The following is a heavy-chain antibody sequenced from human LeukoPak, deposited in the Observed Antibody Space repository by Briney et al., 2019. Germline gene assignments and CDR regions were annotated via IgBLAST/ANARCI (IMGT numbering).Heavy chain of an antibody. Sequence: PSETLSLTCTVSGDSISSRTYFWGWIRQPPGKGLEWIGSIYYSRNTYYNTSLKSRVTISVDTSKNQFSLKLSSVTAADTAVYYCARAAHWFDPWGQGTLVTVSS. CDR2: IYYSRNT. CDR1: GDSISSRTYF. J-gene: IGHJ5*02. CDR3: ARAAHWFDP. V-gene: IGHV4-39*07.